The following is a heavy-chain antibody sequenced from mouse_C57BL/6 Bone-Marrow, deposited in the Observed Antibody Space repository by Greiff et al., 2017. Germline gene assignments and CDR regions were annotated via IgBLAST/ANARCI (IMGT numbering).Heavy chain of an antibody. CDR1: GYTFTSYW. Sequence: VQLKQSGTVLARPGASVKMSCKTSGYTFTSYWMHWVKQRPGQGLEWIGAIYPGNSDTSYNQKFKGKAKLTAVTSASTAYMELSSLTNEDSAVYYCTGAITTVVATNYWGQGTTLTVSS. D-gene: IGHD1-1*01. V-gene: IGHV1-5*01. CDR2: IYPGNSDT. CDR3: TGAITTVVATNY. J-gene: IGHJ2*01.